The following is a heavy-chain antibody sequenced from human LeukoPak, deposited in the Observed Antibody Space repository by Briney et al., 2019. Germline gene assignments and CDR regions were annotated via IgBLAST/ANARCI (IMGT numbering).Heavy chain of an antibody. CDR3: AGSIAARLDY. CDR2: INHSGST. Sequence: SETLSLTCAVYGGSFSDYYWGWIRQPPGKGLEWIGEINHSGSTNYNPSLKSRVTISVDTSKNQFSLKLSSVTAADTAVYYCAGSIAARLDYWGQGTLVTVSS. CDR1: GGSFSDYY. V-gene: IGHV4-34*01. D-gene: IGHD6-6*01. J-gene: IGHJ4*02.